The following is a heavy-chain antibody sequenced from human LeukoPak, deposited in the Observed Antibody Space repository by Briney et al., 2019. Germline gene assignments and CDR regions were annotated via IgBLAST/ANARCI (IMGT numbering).Heavy chain of an antibody. D-gene: IGHD6-13*01. V-gene: IGHV6-1*01. CDR2: TYYRSKWYN. Sequence: SQTLSLTCAISGDSVSSNSAAWNWIRQSPSRGLEWLRRTYYRSKWYNDYAVSVKSRITINPDTSKNQFSLQLNSVTPEDTAVYYCARQRGIAAAGTQEAGNFDYWGQGTLVTVSS. CDR1: GDSVSSNSAA. CDR3: ARQRGIAAAGTQEAGNFDY. J-gene: IGHJ4*02.